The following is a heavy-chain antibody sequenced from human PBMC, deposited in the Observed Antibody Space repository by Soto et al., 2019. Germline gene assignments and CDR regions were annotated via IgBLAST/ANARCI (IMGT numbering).Heavy chain of an antibody. CDR3: AKDQRGDILTGYGFDY. D-gene: IGHD3-9*01. CDR1: GFTFDDYA. J-gene: IGHJ4*02. V-gene: IGHV3-9*01. CDR2: ISWNSGSI. Sequence: ESGGGLVQPGRSLRLSCAASGFTFDDYAMHWVRQAPGKGLEWVSVISWNSGSIVYADSVKGRFTISRDNAKNSLYLQMNSLRAEDTALYYCAKDQRGDILTGYGFDYWGQGTLVTVSS.